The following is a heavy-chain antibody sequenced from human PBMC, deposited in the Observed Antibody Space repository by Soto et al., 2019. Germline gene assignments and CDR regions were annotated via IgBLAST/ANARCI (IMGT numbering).Heavy chain of an antibody. V-gene: IGHV4-31*03. J-gene: IGHJ5*02. Sequence: TLSLTCTVSSGSISSGGYYLSWIRQHPGKGLEWIGYIYYSGSTYYNPPLKSRVTISVDTSTNQFSLKLSSVTAADTAVYYCARVYGDYILWFDHWGQGTLVTVPQ. D-gene: IGHD4-17*01. CDR1: SGSISSGGYY. CDR2: IYYSGST. CDR3: ARVYGDYILWFDH.